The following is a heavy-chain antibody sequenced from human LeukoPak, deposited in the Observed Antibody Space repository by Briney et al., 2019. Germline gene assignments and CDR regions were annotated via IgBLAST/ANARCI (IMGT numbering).Heavy chain of an antibody. CDR1: GFTLSNAW. CDR2: ISSKSNGGTT. CDR3: TWLSGIRS. V-gene: IGHV3-15*01. Sequence: AGGSLRLSCAASGFTLSNAWMSWVRQAPGKGLEWVGRISSKSNGGTTEYAAPVKGRFTVSRDESKNTVYLQMNSLKTEDTAMYFSTWLSGIRSWGQGTLVTVSS. D-gene: IGHD3-10*01. J-gene: IGHJ5*02.